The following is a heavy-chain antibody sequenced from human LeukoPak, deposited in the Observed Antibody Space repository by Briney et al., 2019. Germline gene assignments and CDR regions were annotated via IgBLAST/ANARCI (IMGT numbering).Heavy chain of an antibody. D-gene: IGHD6-13*01. CDR1: GGSISSRNYY. CDR2: IYSSGST. J-gene: IGHJ4*02. V-gene: IGHV4-39*07. Sequence: SETLSLTCTVSGGSISSRNYYWGWIRQTPGKGLEWIGSIYSSGSTYYNPSLKSPFTISVDTSKNQFSLKLSSVTAADTAIYYCARLGFIAAAGPDYWGQGTLVTVSS. CDR3: ARLGFIAAAGPDY.